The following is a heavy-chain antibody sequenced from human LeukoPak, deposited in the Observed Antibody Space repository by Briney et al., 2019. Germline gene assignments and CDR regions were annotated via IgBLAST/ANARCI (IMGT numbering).Heavy chain of an antibody. Sequence: RPSETPSLTCTISAASVSTSSHHWGWIRQSPGKGLEWIGSVYYGRTIYYNPSLNSRVTISEVTSKDQFTLQLNSVTAADTAVYYCVRHDGRGGATMGALDSWGRGSLVTVSS. V-gene: IGHV4-39*01. CDR3: VRHDGRGGATMGALDS. D-gene: IGHD5-12*01. CDR1: AASVSTSSHH. J-gene: IGHJ4*02. CDR2: VYYGRTI.